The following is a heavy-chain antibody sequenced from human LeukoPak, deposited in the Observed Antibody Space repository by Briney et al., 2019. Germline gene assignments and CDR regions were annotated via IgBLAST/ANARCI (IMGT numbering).Heavy chain of an antibody. CDR3: ARLPGYYDSSGSAYYFDY. V-gene: IGHV4-38-2*01. Sequence: SETLPLTCAVSGYSISSGYYWGWIRQPPGKGLEGIGSIYHSGSTYYNPSLKRRVTISADTSKNQFSLKLSSVPAADTAVYYCARLPGYYDSSGSAYYFDYWGQGTLVTVSS. J-gene: IGHJ4*02. D-gene: IGHD3-22*01. CDR2: IYHSGST. CDR1: GYSISSGYY.